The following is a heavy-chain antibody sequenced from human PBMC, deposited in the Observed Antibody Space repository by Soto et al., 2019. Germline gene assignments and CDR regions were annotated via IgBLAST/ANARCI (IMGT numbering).Heavy chain of an antibody. V-gene: IGHV3-48*02. CDR2: ISSNSSAT. CDR1: GFTFSNYS. Sequence: PGGSLRLSCAVSGFTFSNYSINWVRQAPGKGLEWLSYISSNSSATYYADSVKGRFTISRDNAKNSLYLQMNSLRDEDTAVYYCARRRDGYNYAYYYGMDVWGQGTTVTVSS. CDR3: ARRRDGYNYAYYYGMDV. D-gene: IGHD5-12*01. J-gene: IGHJ6*02.